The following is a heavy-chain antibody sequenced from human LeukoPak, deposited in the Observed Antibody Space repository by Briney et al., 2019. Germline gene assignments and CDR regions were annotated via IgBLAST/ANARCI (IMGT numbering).Heavy chain of an antibody. CDR2: IYYSGST. D-gene: IGHD1-26*01. CDR1: GGSISSYY. Sequence: SETLSLTCTVSGGSISSYYWSWIRQPPGKGLEWIGYIYYSGSTNYNPSLKSRVTISVDTSKNQFSLKLTSVTAADTAVYFCARATPGRLARFDYWGQGTLVTVSS. V-gene: IGHV4-59*01. J-gene: IGHJ4*02. CDR3: ARATPGRLARFDY.